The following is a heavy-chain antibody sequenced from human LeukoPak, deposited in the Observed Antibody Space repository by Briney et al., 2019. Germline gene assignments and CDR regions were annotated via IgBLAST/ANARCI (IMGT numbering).Heavy chain of an antibody. J-gene: IGHJ4*02. CDR2: IIPIFGTA. V-gene: IGHV1-69*05. CDR1: GGTFSSYA. Sequence: SVKVSXKASGGTFSSYAISWVRQAPGQGLEWMGGIIPIFGTANYAQKFQGGVTITTDESTSTAYMELSSLRSEDTAVYYCASDASRLSGTIPDHHLWGQGTLVTVSS. CDR3: ASDASRLSGTIPDHHL. D-gene: IGHD1-7*01.